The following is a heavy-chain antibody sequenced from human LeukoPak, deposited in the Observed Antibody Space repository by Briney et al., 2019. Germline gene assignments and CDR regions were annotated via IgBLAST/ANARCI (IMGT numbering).Heavy chain of an antibody. CDR1: GYTLTELS. D-gene: IGHD3-9*01. J-gene: IGHJ4*02. CDR3: ATGIPYYDILTGPTCPFDY. Sequence: ASVKVSCKVSGYTLTELSMHWVRQAPGKGLEWMGGFDPGDGETIYAQKFQGRVTMTEDTSTDTAYMELSSLRSEDTAVYYCATGIPYYDILTGPTCPFDYWGQGTLVTVSS. V-gene: IGHV1-24*01. CDR2: FDPGDGET.